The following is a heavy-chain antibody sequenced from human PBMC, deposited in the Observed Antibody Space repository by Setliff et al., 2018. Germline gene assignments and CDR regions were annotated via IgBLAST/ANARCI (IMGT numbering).Heavy chain of an antibody. CDR2: IDQASHP. D-gene: IGHD2-15*01. J-gene: IGHJ4*02. Sequence: GSLRLSCAASGFTFRDYSLTWVRQAPGKGLEWVSGIDQASHPYYPDSMKGRFTISRDNSKNTLYLQMHSLRAEDTAVYYCARAIVVVAATGGEFDYWGQGTLVTVSS. V-gene: IGHV3-66*02. CDR1: GFTFRDYS. CDR3: ARAIVVVAATGGEFDY.